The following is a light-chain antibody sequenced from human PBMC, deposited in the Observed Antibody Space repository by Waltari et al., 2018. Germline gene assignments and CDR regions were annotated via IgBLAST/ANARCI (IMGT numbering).Light chain of an antibody. CDR3: GAWDDSLSGHYV. J-gene: IGLJ1*01. Sequence: QSVLTQPPSASGPPGPRVTTPCSGSTPNIRSNHLHWHQQLPGMAPTLLIYRNDQRPSGVPDRFSGSKSGSSASLAISGLRSEDEADYYCGAWDDSLSGHYVFGTGTKVTVL. CDR2: RND. V-gene: IGLV1-47*01. CDR1: TPNIRSNH.